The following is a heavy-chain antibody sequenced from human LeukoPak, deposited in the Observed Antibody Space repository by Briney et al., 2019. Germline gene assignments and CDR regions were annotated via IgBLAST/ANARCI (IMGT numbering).Heavy chain of an antibody. V-gene: IGHV3-48*04. CDR1: GFTFSSYW. D-gene: IGHD3-22*01. J-gene: IGHJ4*02. CDR3: AREGGPMIVVAYFDY. Sequence: GGSLRLSCAASGFTFSSYWMSWVRQAPGKGLEWVSYISSSGSNIYYADSVKGRFTISRDNAKNSLYRQMNSLRAEDTAVYYCAREGGPMIVVAYFDYWGQGTLVTVSS. CDR2: ISSSGSNI.